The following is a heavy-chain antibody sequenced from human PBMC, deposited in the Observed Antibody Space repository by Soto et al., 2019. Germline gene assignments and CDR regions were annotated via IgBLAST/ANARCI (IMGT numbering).Heavy chain of an antibody. CDR3: ATSQKGYNWNYFDH. Sequence: SETLSLSCAVSFDSIGGSYDYWAWLRQSPGKGPEWIGSVFYTGFTSYNPSLESRVSVSVDTSKSQFSLKLSAVTAADTAVYYCATSQKGYNWNYFDHWGQGALVTVSS. J-gene: IGHJ4*02. D-gene: IGHD1-20*01. V-gene: IGHV4-39*01. CDR1: FDSIGGSYDY. CDR2: VFYTGFT.